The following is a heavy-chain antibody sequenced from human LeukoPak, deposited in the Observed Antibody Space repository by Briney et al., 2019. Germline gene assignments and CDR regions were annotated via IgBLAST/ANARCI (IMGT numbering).Heavy chain of an antibody. V-gene: IGHV1-2*02. CDR1: GYTFTGYY. J-gene: IGHJ4*02. CDR3: ARENEYCSSTSCYLIR. CDR2: INPNSGGT. Sequence: ASVKVSCKASGYTFTGYYMHWVRQAPGQGLEWMGWINPNSGGTNYAQKFQGRVTMTRDTSISTAYMELSRLRSDDTAVYYCARENEYCSSTSCYLIRWGQETLVTVSS. D-gene: IGHD2-2*01.